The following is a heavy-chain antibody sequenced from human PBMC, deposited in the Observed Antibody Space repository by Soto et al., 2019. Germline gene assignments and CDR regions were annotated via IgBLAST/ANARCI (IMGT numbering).Heavy chain of an antibody. Sequence: SETLSLTCTVSGGSISSGGYYWSWIRQHPGKGLEWIGYIYYSGSTYYNPSLKSRVTISVDTSKNQFSLKLSSVTAADTAVYYCAREARTDLRFLEWLFDYWGQGTLVTVSS. D-gene: IGHD3-3*01. J-gene: IGHJ4*02. CDR2: IYYSGST. CDR3: AREARTDLRFLEWLFDY. V-gene: IGHV4-31*03. CDR1: GGSISSGGYY.